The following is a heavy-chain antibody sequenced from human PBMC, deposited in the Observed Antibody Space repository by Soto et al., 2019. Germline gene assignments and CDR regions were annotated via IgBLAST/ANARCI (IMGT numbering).Heavy chain of an antibody. J-gene: IGHJ4*02. Sequence: QVQLQESGPGLVKPSQTLYLTCTVSGGSTSSDNYWSWIRQPPGKGLEWIGHIYYSGNTDYNPSLKSRLAISIDTSKNQFSLKLSYMTAADTAVYFCAREGGESSDGLYYFDSWGQGSLVTVSS. CDR1: GGSTSSDNY. CDR3: AREGGESSDGLYYFDS. CDR2: IYYSGNT. D-gene: IGHD3-16*01. V-gene: IGHV4-30-4*01.